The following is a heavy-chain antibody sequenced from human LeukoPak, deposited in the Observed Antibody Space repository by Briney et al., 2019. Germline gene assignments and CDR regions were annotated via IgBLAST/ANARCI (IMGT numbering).Heavy chain of an antibody. J-gene: IGHJ4*02. Sequence: GGSLRLSCAASGFTFSGSAMHWVRQASGKGLEWVGRIRSKANSYATAYAASVKGRFTASRDDSKNTAYLQMNSLKTEDTAVYYCTKRLCSGGSCYFDYWGQGTLVTVSS. CDR3: TKRLCSGGSCYFDY. V-gene: IGHV3-73*01. CDR1: GFTFSGSA. CDR2: IRSKANSYAT. D-gene: IGHD2-15*01.